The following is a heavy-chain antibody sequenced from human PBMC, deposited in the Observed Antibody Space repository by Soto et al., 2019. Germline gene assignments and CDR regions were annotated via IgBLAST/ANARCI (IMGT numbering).Heavy chain of an antibody. V-gene: IGHV3-33*01. Sequence: QVQLVESGGGVVQPGRSLRLSCAASGFDFSSYGMHWVRQAPGKGLEWVAVIWYDGSDKYYADSVKGRFTISRENSRNTQFLQMNSLRPEDTAVYYCARDGRASSSWYGNFDYWGQGALVTVSS. CDR3: ARDGRASSSWYGNFDY. D-gene: IGHD6-13*01. J-gene: IGHJ4*02. CDR1: GFDFSSYG. CDR2: IWYDGSDK.